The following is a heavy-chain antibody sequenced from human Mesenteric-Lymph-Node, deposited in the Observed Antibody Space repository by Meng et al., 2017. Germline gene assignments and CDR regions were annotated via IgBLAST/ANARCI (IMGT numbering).Heavy chain of an antibody. J-gene: IGHJ4*02. Sequence: ASVKVSCKASGYTFTSYGIGWVRQAPGQGLEWMGWISAYNGNTNYAQKLQGRVTMTTDTSTSTAYMELRSLRSDDTAVYYCARADPGTYLGNSGSYPELGYWGQGTLVTVSS. CDR2: ISAYNGNT. CDR3: ARADPGTYLGNSGSYPELGY. V-gene: IGHV1-18*01. CDR1: GYTFTSYG. D-gene: IGHD1-26*01.